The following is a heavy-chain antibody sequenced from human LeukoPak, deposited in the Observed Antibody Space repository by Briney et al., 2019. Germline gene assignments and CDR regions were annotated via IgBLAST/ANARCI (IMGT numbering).Heavy chain of an antibody. CDR1: GFTFSSYA. CDR3: VLFXRYVDY. D-gene: IGHD2-21*01. Sequence: GGSLRLSCAASGFTFSSYAMSWVRQAPGKGLEWVSTISGSGGTTYYTDSVRGRFTISRDNSNNTLFLQMNSLRAEDTAVYYCVLFXRYVDYXXXGTLVTV. CDR2: ISGSGGTT. J-gene: IGHJ4*02. V-gene: IGHV3-23*01.